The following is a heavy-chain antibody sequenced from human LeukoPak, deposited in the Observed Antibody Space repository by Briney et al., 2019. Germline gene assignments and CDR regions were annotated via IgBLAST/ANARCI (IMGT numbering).Heavy chain of an antibody. CDR2: IRYDGSNK. CDR3: ATSSSYDSSSRGAFDI. V-gene: IGHV3-30*02. J-gene: IGHJ3*02. Sequence: GGSLRLSCAASGFTFSSYGMHWVRQAPGKGLEWVAFIRYDGSNKYYADSVKGRFTISRDNSKNTLYLQMNSLRAEDTAVYYCATSSSYDSSSRGAFDIWGQGTMVTVSS. CDR1: GFTFSSYG. D-gene: IGHD3-22*01.